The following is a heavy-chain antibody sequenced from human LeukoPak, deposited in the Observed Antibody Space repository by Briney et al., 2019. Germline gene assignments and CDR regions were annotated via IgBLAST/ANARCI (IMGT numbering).Heavy chain of an antibody. CDR2: ISSGSSYI. V-gene: IGHV3-21*01. D-gene: IGHD3-22*01. Sequence: GGSLRLSCAASGFTFSSYSMNWVRQAPGKGLEWVSSISSGSSYIYYADSVKGRFTISRDNAKNSLYLQMNGLRAEDTAVYYCARVYDSSGYFWGKGTTVTVSP. CDR3: ARVYDSSGYF. CDR1: GFTFSSYS. J-gene: IGHJ6*04.